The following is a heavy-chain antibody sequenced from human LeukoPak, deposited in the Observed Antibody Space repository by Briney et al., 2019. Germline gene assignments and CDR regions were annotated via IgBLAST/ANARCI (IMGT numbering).Heavy chain of an antibody. CDR3: ARDHHRRHYDSQARDTFDI. V-gene: IGHV3-48*01. Sequence: GGSLRLSCAASGFTFSSYWMSWVRQAPGKGLEWVSYISSSSSTMYYADSVKGRFTIFRDNAKNSLYLQMNSLRADDTAVYYCARDHHRRHYDSQARDTFDIWGQGTMVTVSS. D-gene: IGHD3-22*01. CDR1: GFTFSSYW. CDR2: ISSSSSTM. J-gene: IGHJ3*02.